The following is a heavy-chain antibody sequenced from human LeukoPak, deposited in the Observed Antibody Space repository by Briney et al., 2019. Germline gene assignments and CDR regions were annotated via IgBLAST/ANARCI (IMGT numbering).Heavy chain of an antibody. CDR2: IYYSGST. CDR1: GGSISSSSYY. J-gene: IGHJ4*02. Sequence: PSETLSLTCTVSGGSISSSSYYWGWIRQPPGKGLEWIGYIYYSGSTYYNPSLKSRVTISVDTSKNQFSLKLSSVTAADTAVYYCARGHSSGWYALFAGAYYFDYWGQGTLVTVSS. D-gene: IGHD6-19*01. V-gene: IGHV4-31*03. CDR3: ARGHSSGWYALFAGAYYFDY.